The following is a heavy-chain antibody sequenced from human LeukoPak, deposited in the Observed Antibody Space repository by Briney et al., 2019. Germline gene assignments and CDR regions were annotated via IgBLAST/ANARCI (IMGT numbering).Heavy chain of an antibody. J-gene: IGHJ4*02. Sequence: PGGSLRLSCAASGFTFSSYSRNWVRQAPGKGLEWVSYISSSSSTIYYADSVKGRFTISRDNAKNSLYLQMNSLRAEDTAVYYCARGYDFWTGYYKASSFDYWGPGTLVTVSS. D-gene: IGHD3-3*01. CDR2: ISSSSSTI. CDR3: ARGYDFWTGYYKASSFDY. CDR1: GFTFSSYS. V-gene: IGHV3-48*04.